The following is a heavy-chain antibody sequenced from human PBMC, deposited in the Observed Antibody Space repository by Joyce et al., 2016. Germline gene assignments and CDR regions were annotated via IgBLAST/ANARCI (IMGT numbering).Heavy chain of an antibody. CDR1: GFMFGDYW. V-gene: IGHV3-7*03. D-gene: IGHD3-16*01. Sequence: EVQLAEFGGGLVRPGGSLRLSCSVSGFMFGDYWMTWVRQAPGKGPEWLATIKQDGRERYYADSVRGRFIISRDNAKASLYLQMNSLRADDTVSYHCVRDNYVKGPLESWGRGVLVTVSS. CDR3: VRDNYVKGPLES. J-gene: IGHJ4*02. CDR2: IKQDGRER.